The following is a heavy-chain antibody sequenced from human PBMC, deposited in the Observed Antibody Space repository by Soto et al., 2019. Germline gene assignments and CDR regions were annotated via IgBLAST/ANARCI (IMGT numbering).Heavy chain of an antibody. J-gene: IGHJ5*02. CDR2: IYYSGST. Sequence: SETLSLTCTVSSDSISSYYWIWIRQSPGKGLEWIGYIYYSGSTNYNPSLKSRVTISVDTSKNQFSLKLSSVTAADTAVYYCAHTSHPQAARSGFSFDPWGQGTLVTVSS. D-gene: IGHD6-6*01. V-gene: IGHV4-59*08. CDR3: AHTSHPQAARSGFSFDP. CDR1: SDSISSYY.